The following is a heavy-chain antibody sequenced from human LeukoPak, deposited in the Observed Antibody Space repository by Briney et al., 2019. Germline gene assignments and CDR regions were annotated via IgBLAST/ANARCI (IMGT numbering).Heavy chain of an antibody. CDR1: GYTFTGYY. CDR2: INPNSGGT. J-gene: IGHJ4*02. D-gene: IGHD3-22*01. Sequence: ASVKVSCKASGYTFTGYYMHWVRQAPGQGLEWMGWINPNSGGTNYVQKFQGRVTMTRDTSISTAYMELSRLRSDDTAVYYCARDGTYYYDSSGYYPFDYWGQGTLVTVSS. CDR3: ARDGTYYYDSSGYYPFDY. V-gene: IGHV1-2*02.